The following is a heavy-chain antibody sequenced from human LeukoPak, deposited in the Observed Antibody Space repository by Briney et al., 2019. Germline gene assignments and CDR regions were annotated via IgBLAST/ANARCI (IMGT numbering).Heavy chain of an antibody. CDR3: AKGVYYYYYYMDV. V-gene: IGHV1-69*01. D-gene: IGHD3-16*01. CDR1: GGTFSSYA. CDR2: IIPIFGTA. J-gene: IGHJ6*03. Sequence: GSSVKVSCKASGGTFSSYAISWVRQAPGQELEWMGGIIPIFGTANYAQKFQGRVTITADESTSTAYMELSSLRSEDTAVYYCAKGVYYYYYYMDVWGKGTTVTVFS.